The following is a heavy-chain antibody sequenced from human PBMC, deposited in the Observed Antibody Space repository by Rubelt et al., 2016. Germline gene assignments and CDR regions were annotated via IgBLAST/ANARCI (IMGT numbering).Heavy chain of an antibody. CDR1: DGSVSSSTYC. CDR3: ARHPSTARLFDY. Sequence: QLQLQESGPGLVKTSETLSLTCTVSDGSVSSSTYCWGWVRQPPGKGLEWIGEINHSGGTNYNPSLKSRVTLSVDTVKNQVPLKVTSVSAAGTAVDYCARHPSTARLFDYLGQGTVVTVSS. V-gene: IGHV4-39*01. J-gene: IGHJ4*02. CDR2: INHSGGT. D-gene: IGHD6-6*01.